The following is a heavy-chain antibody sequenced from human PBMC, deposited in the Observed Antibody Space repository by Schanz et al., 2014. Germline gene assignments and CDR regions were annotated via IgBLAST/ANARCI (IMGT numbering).Heavy chain of an antibody. Sequence: LVVESGGGLVQPGGSLRLSCAASGFTVSSNYMSWVRQAPGKGLEWVSVIYGGGITYYADSVKGRFTISRDSSRNTLYLQMNSLRAEDTAVYYCASLYDREYFDYWGQGTLVTVSS. CDR2: IYGGGIT. D-gene: IGHD2-8*01. CDR1: GFTVSSNY. V-gene: IGHV3-66*01. CDR3: ASLYDREYFDY. J-gene: IGHJ4*02.